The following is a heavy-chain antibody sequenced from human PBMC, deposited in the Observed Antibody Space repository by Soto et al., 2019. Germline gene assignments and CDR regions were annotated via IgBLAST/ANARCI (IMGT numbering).Heavy chain of an antibody. Sequence: GGSLRLSCAASGFTFSSYAMHWVRQAPGKGLEWVAVISYDGSNKYYADSVKGRFTISRDNSKNTLYLQMNSLRAEDTAVYYCATWVVTLEEYYFDYWGQGTLVTVSS. D-gene: IGHD2-21*02. J-gene: IGHJ4*02. CDR1: GFTFSSYA. CDR2: ISYDGSNK. CDR3: ATWVVTLEEYYFDY. V-gene: IGHV3-30-3*01.